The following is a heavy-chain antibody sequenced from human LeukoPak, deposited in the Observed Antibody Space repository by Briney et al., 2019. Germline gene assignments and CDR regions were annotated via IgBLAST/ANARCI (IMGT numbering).Heavy chain of an antibody. D-gene: IGHD4-17*01. CDR1: GGSFSGYY. V-gene: IGHV4-34*01. J-gene: IGHJ4*02. CDR3: ASFPAPSYGDSPLFMGY. Sequence: PSETLSLTCAVYGGSFSGYYWSWIRQPPGKGLEWIGEINHSGSTNYNPSLKSRVTISVDTSKNQFSLKLSSVTAADTAVYYCASFPAPSYGDSPLFMGYWGQGTLVTVSS. CDR2: INHSGST.